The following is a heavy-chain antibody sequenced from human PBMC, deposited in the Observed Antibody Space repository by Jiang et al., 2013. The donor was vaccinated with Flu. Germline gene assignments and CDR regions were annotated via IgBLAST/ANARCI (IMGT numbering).Heavy chain of an antibody. CDR3: ARGLYCSSTSCYFSDY. CDR2: ISSSSSYI. V-gene: IGHV3-21*01. J-gene: IGHJ4*02. D-gene: IGHD2-2*01. CDR1: GFTFSSYS. Sequence: VQLVESGGGLVKPGGSLRLSCAASGFTFSSYSMNWVRQAPGKGLEWASSISSSSSYIYYADSVKGRFTISRDNAKNSLYLQMNSLRAEDTAVYYCARGLYCSSTSCYFSDYWGQGTLVTVSS.